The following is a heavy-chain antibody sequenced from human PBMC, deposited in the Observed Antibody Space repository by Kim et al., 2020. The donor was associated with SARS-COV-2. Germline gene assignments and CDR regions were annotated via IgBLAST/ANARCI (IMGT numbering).Heavy chain of an antibody. D-gene: IGHD3-22*01. CDR1: GGSLSDNY. J-gene: IGHJ4*02. CDR3: ARRIRKITMIVVVMTSESVYFDY. CDR2: INYSGST. V-gene: IGHV4-34*01. Sequence: SETLSLNCAVYGGSLSDNYWSWIRQTPGKGLEWIGDINYSGSTNYNPSPKSRVTISVDSSKNQFALKLRSVTAADTAVYYCARRIRKITMIVVVMTSESVYFDYWGQGALVTVSS.